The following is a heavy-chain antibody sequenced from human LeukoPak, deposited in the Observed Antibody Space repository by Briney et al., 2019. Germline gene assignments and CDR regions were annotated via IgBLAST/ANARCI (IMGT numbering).Heavy chain of an antibody. CDR3: ARDDMWAFDY. Sequence: PGGSLRLSCAASGFTFSSHSMNWVRQAPGKGLEWVSYISSSSGAIYYADSVKGRFTISRDNAKNSLNLQMNSLRDGDTAVYYCARDDMWAFDYWGQGTLVTVSS. J-gene: IGHJ4*02. CDR1: GFTFSSHS. CDR2: ISSSSGAI. V-gene: IGHV3-48*02. D-gene: IGHD1-26*01.